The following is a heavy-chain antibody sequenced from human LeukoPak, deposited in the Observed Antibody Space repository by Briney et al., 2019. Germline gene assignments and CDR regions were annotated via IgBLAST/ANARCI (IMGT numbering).Heavy chain of an antibody. D-gene: IGHD1-1*01. V-gene: IGHV1-18*04. J-gene: IGHJ4*02. CDR2: ISPSNGDT. CDR1: GYTFRSYS. Sequence: GASVKVSCKAAGYTFRSYSISWVRRAPGQGLEWMGWISPSNGDTSYAQKVQDRVTMTTDTSTTTVYMELRSLTSDDTATYYCARDSGWERRHFFFDEWGQGTLVTVSS. CDR3: ARDSGWERRHFFFDE.